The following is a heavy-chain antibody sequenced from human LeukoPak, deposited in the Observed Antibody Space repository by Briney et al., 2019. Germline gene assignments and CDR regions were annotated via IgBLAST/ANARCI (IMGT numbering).Heavy chain of an antibody. V-gene: IGHV4-34*01. CDR2: INHSGST. D-gene: IGHD1-1*01. CDR3: ARPSLQRPRDWFDP. Sequence: SETLSLTCAVYGGSFSGYYWSWIRQPPGNGLEWIGEINHSGSTNYNPSLKSRVTISVDTSKNQFSLKLRSVTAADTAVYHCARPSLQRPRDWFDPWGQGTLVTVSS. CDR1: GGSFSGYY. J-gene: IGHJ5*02.